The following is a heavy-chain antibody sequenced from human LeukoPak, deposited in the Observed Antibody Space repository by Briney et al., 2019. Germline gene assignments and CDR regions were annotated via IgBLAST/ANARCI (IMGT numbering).Heavy chain of an antibody. D-gene: IGHD3-16*01. V-gene: IGHV1-8*01. CDR3: AREGTFTLGGGNGAFDI. J-gene: IGHJ3*02. Sequence: ASVKVSCKASGYTFTSYDINWVRQATGQGLEWMGWMNPNSGNTGYAQKFQGRVTMTRNTSISTAYMELSSLRSEDTAVYYCAREGTFTLGGGNGAFDIWGQGTMATVSS. CDR2: MNPNSGNT. CDR1: GYTFTSYD.